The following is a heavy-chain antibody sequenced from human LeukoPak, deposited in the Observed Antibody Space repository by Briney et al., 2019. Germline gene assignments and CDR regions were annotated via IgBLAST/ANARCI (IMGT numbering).Heavy chain of an antibody. CDR3: ARGSRIAAVLDC. Sequence: GGSLRLSCAASGFTVSSNYMSWVRQAPGKGLEWLSVIYSGGSTYYAGSVKGRFTISRDNSKNTVYLQVNSLRAEDTAVYYCARGSRIAAVLDCWGQGTLVTVSS. D-gene: IGHD6-13*01. J-gene: IGHJ4*02. CDR2: IYSGGST. CDR1: GFTVSSNY. V-gene: IGHV3-53*01.